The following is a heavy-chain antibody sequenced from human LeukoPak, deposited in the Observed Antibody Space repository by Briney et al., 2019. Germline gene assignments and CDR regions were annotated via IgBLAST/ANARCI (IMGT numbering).Heavy chain of an antibody. Sequence: SQTLSLTCTVSGGSISSGSYYWSWIRQPAGKGLEWIGRIYTSGSTNYNPSLKSRVTISVDKSKNQFSLKLSSVTAADTAVYYCASQVVAARPFDYWGQGTLVTVSS. J-gene: IGHJ4*02. CDR2: IYTSGST. D-gene: IGHD2-15*01. V-gene: IGHV4-61*02. CDR3: ASQVVAARPFDY. CDR1: GGSISSGSYY.